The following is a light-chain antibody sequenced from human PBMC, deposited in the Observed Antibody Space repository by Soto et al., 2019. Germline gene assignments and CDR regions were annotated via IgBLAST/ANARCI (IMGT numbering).Light chain of an antibody. J-gene: IGLJ3*02. V-gene: IGLV2-14*01. CDR3: SSYTTSSTWV. CDR1: SSDVGAYNY. CDR2: DVS. Sequence: QSVLTQPASVSGSPGQSITISCTGTSSDVGAYNYVSWYQQYPGKAPKLMIYDVSNRPSGVSNRFSGSKSDNTASLTISGLLAEDEADYYCSSYTTSSTWVFGGGTQLTVL.